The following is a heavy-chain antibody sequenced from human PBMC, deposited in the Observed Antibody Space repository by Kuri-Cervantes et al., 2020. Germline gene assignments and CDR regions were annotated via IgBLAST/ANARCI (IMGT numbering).Heavy chain of an antibody. CDR1: GCSISSSSYY. V-gene: IGHV4-39*01. J-gene: IGHJ4*02. CDR3: ARQVYYYASSGHTEYYFDY. CDR2: IYYSGST. Sequence: ESLRLSCTVSGCSISSSSYYWGWIRQPPGKGLEWIGSIYYSGSTYYNPSLKSRVTISVDTSKNQFSLKLSSVTAADTAVYYCARQVYYYASSGHTEYYFDYWGQGTLVTVSS. D-gene: IGHD3-22*01.